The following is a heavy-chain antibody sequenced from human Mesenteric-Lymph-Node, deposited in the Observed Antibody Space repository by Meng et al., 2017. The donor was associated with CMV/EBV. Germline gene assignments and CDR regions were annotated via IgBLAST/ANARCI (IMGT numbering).Heavy chain of an antibody. CDR2: IYYSGST. J-gene: IGHJ5*02. CDR3: ARETSNYDFWSGYSQNWFDP. D-gene: IGHD3-3*01. Sequence: GSLRLSCTVSGGSISSYYWSWIRQPPGKGLEWIGYIYYSGSTNYNPSLKSRVTISVDTSKNQFSLKLSSVTAADTAVYYCARETSNYDFWSGYSQNWFDPWGQGTLVTVSS. V-gene: IGHV4-59*01. CDR1: GGSISSYY.